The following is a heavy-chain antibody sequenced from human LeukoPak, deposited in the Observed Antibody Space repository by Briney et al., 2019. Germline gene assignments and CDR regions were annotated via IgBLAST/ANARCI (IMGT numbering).Heavy chain of an antibody. V-gene: IGHV1-69*04. Sequence: ASVKVSCKASGGTFSSYAISWVRQAPGQGLEWMGRIIPILGIANYAQKFQGRVTITADKSTSTAYMELSSLRSEDTAVYYCARGSTISPRVPGIWGQGTMVTVSS. D-gene: IGHD3-9*01. CDR1: GGTFSSYA. CDR3: ARGSTISPRVPGI. CDR2: IIPILGIA. J-gene: IGHJ3*02.